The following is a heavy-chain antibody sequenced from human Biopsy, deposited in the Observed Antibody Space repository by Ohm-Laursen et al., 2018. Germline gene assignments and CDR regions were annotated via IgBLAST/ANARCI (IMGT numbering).Heavy chain of an antibody. J-gene: IGHJ4*02. D-gene: IGHD2-2*01. CDR1: TCTFNSYG. CDR2: IIPILRTT. V-gene: IGHV1-69*11. CDR3: AREAIGYQLPCDD. Sequence: SVKASCKAPTCTFNSYGIIWVRQAPGQGLEWMGRIIPILRTTAYAQTFLGRVTITADSPTSTVDMELTSLTSDDTAVYFCAREAIGYQLPCDDWGQGTLVTVSS.